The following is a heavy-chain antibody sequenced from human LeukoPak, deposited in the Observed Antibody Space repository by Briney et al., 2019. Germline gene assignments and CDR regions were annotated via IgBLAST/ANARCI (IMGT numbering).Heavy chain of an antibody. Sequence: GGSLRLSCEASGFTFNSYWMHWVRQAPGKGLVWVSRINSDGSNTNYADSVKGRFTISRDNAKKTLYLQMNSLRAEDTAVYYCARAVVIAAGRYFDYWGQGALVTVSS. CDR1: GFTFNSYW. CDR2: INSDGSNT. V-gene: IGHV3-74*01. CDR3: ARAVVIAAGRYFDY. D-gene: IGHD6-13*01. J-gene: IGHJ4*02.